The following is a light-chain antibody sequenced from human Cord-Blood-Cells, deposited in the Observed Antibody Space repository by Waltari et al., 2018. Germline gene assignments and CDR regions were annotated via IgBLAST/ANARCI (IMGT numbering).Light chain of an antibody. CDR1: QSISSW. Sequence: DIQMTQSPSTLSASVGDRVTITCRASQSISSWLAWYQQKPGKAPKLLIYDASGLESGVPSRFSGSGSGTEFTLTISSLQPDDFATYDCKQYNSYSGTFGQGTKVEIK. CDR3: KQYNSYSGT. V-gene: IGKV1-5*01. J-gene: IGKJ1*01. CDR2: DAS.